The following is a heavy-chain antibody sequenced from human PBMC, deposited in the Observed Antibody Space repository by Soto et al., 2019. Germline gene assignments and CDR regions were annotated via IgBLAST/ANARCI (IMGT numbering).Heavy chain of an antibody. Sequence: ASVKVSCKASGYTFTSYDINWVRQATGQGLEWMGWMNPNSGNTGYAQKFQGRVTMTRNTSISTAYMELSSLRSEDTAVYYCASPTRNYDFWSGYSFDIWGQGTMVTVSS. CDR1: GYTFTSYD. CDR2: MNPNSGNT. D-gene: IGHD3-3*01. V-gene: IGHV1-8*01. CDR3: ASPTRNYDFWSGYSFDI. J-gene: IGHJ3*02.